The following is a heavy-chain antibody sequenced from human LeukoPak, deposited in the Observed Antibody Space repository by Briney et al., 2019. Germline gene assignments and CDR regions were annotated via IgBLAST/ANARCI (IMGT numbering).Heavy chain of an antibody. CDR1: TVSGSSGNF. CDR3: ARELRGAPNPGAY. D-gene: IGHD1-26*01. J-gene: IGHJ4*02. Sequence: PSETLSLTCALSTVSGSSGNFWSWVRQPPGGGLEWIGEVHKSGRTNYNPSLKTRATISIDASKNQLSLELTSVTAADTAVYYCARELRGAPNPGAYWGQGTRVTVSS. CDR2: VHKSGRT. V-gene: IGHV4-4*02.